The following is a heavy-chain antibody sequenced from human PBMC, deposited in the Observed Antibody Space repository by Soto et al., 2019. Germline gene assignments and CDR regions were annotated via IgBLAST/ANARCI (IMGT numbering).Heavy chain of an antibody. D-gene: IGHD3-22*01. V-gene: IGHV4-59*08. CDR2: IYYTGTT. CDR1: GCSISGDY. Sequence: SETLSLTCTFSGCSISGDYWSWIRQPPGKGLEWIGYIYYTGTTNYNPSLKSRVTISVDTSKNQFSLKLNSVTAADTAVYYCARLGGYYQAFDSWGQGTLVTVSS. J-gene: IGHJ4*02. CDR3: ARLGGYYQAFDS.